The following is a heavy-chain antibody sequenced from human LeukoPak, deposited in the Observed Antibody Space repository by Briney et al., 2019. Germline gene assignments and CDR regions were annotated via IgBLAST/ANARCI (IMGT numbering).Heavy chain of an antibody. D-gene: IGHD5-12*01. CDR1: GFTFTKYW. V-gene: IGHV3-7*01. CDR2: IKQDGSDK. J-gene: IGHJ3*02. CDR3: ASSIVATTYNAFDI. Sequence: GDSLRLSCAASGFTFTKYWMTWVRQAPGKGLEWVGNIKQDGSDKNYMDSVKGRFTISRDNTKNSVYLQMSSLRAEDTAVYYCASSIVATTYNAFDIWGQGTMVTVSS.